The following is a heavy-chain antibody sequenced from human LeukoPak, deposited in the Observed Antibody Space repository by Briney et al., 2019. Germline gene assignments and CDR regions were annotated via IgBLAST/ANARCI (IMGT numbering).Heavy chain of an antibody. CDR2: IFYSGST. Sequence: SETLSLTCTVSGGSISTSNYYWGWIRQPPGKGLEWIGNIFYSGSTYYSPSLRSRVTISLDTSRNQFSLKLTSVTAADTAVYFCARGGYYGSGNDFRFDPWGQGTLVTVSS. CDR3: ARGGYYGSGNDFRFDP. CDR1: GGSISTSNYY. J-gene: IGHJ5*02. V-gene: IGHV4-39*07. D-gene: IGHD3-10*01.